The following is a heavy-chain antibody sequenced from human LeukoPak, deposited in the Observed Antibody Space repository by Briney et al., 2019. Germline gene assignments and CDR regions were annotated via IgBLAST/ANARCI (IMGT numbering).Heavy chain of an antibody. Sequence: SETLSLTCTVSGGSISSYYWSWIRQPPGKGLEWIGYIYYSGSTNYNPSLKSRVTISVDTSKNQFSLKLSSVTAADTAVYYCAGGGDPYFDYWGPGNPGHRLL. J-gene: IGHJ4*02. CDR2: IYYSGST. CDR1: GGSISSYY. CDR3: AGGGDPYFDY. V-gene: IGHV4-59*01. D-gene: IGHD3-16*01.